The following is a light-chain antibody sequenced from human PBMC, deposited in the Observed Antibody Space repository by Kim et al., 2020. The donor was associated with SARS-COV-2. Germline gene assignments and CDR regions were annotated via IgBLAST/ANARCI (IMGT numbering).Light chain of an antibody. J-gene: IGKJ2*01. CDR1: QSLSTY. Sequence: SPGEGATLSCRARQSLSTYWAWYQQKPGQAPRLLIYGASTRATGVPARFSASGSGTEFTLTISSLQSDDFAVYYCQQYNDWPPGDTFGQGTKLEI. CDR3: QQYNDWPPGDT. V-gene: IGKV3-15*01. CDR2: GAS.